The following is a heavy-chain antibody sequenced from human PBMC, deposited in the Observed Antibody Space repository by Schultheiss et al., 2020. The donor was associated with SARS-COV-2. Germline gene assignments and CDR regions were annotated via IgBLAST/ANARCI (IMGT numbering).Heavy chain of an antibody. CDR1: GFTFRNYA. CDR3: ASHAHPSRITIFGVEEPYWYFDL. V-gene: IGHV3-23*01. Sequence: GESLKISCAVSGFTFRNYAMTWVRQAPGKGLEWVSSISGSGGSTHYADSVKGRFTISRDNTKNTVDLQLNSLRAEDTAVYYCASHAHPSRITIFGVEEPYWYFDLWGRGTLVTVSS. J-gene: IGHJ2*01. CDR2: ISGSGGST. D-gene: IGHD3-3*01.